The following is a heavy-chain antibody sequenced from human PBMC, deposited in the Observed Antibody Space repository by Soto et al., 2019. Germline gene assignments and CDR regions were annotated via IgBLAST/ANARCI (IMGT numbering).Heavy chain of an antibody. V-gene: IGHV1-69*12. J-gene: IGHJ6*02. CDR2: IIPIFNLT. Sequence: QVQLVQSGAEVKKPGSSVKVSCKASGGTFSSFAISWVRQAPVQGLEWIGGIIPIFNLTNYAQKFHGQVTITADESTSAAYMEMSSMRSEDTAIFYCARSIGPRYQLVYNYYYGMDVWGQGTTVTVSS. CDR1: GGTFSSFA. CDR3: ARSIGPRYQLVYNYYYGMDV. D-gene: IGHD2-2*01.